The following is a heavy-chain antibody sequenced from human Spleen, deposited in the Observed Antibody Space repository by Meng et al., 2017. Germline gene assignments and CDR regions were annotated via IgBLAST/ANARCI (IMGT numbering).Heavy chain of an antibody. D-gene: IGHD6-13*01. V-gene: IGHV1-2*06. CDR3: ARDEDISAAGKLFGDY. Sequence: VHLGRSWPEVQKPGASVKLSCKPSGYPFAAYWIHWLRQAPGQGLEWMGRIDPNNDHTQYAQNFQGRVTMTSDTSISTVYMELNGLRSDDTAVYYCARDEDISAAGKLFGDYWGQGTLVTVSS. CDR2: IDPNNDHT. J-gene: IGHJ4*02. CDR1: GYPFAAYW.